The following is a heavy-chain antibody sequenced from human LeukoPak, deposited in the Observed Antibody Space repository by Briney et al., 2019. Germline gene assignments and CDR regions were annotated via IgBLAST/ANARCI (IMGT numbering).Heavy chain of an antibody. CDR3: ARDLSFGSLDF. D-gene: IGHD1-26*01. CDR1: GFTLSIHG. Sequence: PGGSLRLSCAASGFTLSIHGMHWVRQAPGKGLEWVAGMWYDGSKEDYADSVKGRFTISRDMSKNTLNLQMNSLRVEDTAMFYCARDLSFGSLDFRGQGTLVTVSS. J-gene: IGHJ4*02. CDR2: MWYDGSKE. V-gene: IGHV3-33*01.